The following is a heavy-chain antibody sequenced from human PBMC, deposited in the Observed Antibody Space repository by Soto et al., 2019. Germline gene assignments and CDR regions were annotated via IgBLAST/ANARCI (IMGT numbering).Heavy chain of an antibody. CDR1: GGSNNNSSFY. Sequence: QLQLQESRPGLVKPSGTLSLTCTVSGGSNNNSSFYWRWVRQPPGKRLEWIRSIYYSGSAYYNPSLTSRRSISVDTSKNQFSLNLSSVTAADTAVYFCAMRPLVRGMIPYYFDSWGQGTLVTVSS. CDR3: AMRPLVRGMIPYYFDS. D-gene: IGHD3-10*01. V-gene: IGHV4-39*01. CDR2: IYYSGSA. J-gene: IGHJ4*02.